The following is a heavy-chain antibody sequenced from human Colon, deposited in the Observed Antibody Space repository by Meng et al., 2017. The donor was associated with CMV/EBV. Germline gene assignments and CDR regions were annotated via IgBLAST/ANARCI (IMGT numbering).Heavy chain of an antibody. CDR1: GFTFSTYD. CDR2: IGTVGDT. Sequence: GESLKISCTASGFTFSTYDFHWVRQPTGKGLEWVSSIGTVGDTYSIGAVKGRFIISREDAKNSVYLQMNGLRDGDTGLYYCARARSPTHFDYWGQGALVTVSS. CDR3: ARARSPTHFDY. J-gene: IGHJ4*02. V-gene: IGHV3-13*01.